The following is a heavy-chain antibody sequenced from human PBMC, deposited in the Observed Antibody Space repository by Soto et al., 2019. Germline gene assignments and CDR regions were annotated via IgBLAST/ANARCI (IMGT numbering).Heavy chain of an antibody. CDR3: AKDLSWEYQLNLFDY. J-gene: IGHJ4*02. D-gene: IGHD2-2*01. Sequence: PGGSLRLSCAASGFTFSSYAMSWVRQAPGKGLEWVSAISGSGGSTYYADSVKGRFTISRDNSKNTLYLQMNSLRAEDTAVYYCAKDLSWEYQLNLFDYWGQGTLVTVSS. CDR2: ISGSGGST. CDR1: GFTFSSYA. V-gene: IGHV3-23*01.